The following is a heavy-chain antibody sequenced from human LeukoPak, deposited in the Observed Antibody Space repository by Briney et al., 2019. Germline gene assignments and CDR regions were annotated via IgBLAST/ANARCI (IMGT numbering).Heavy chain of an antibody. CDR3: ARVPTNSYGFGQ. CDR1: GFGFSVYW. Sequence: RGSLRLSCAASGFGFSVYWMHWVRQAPGKGLVWVAHINKGGTSASHADSVKGRFTISRDNAKNTLYLQMNSLTVEDTAVYYCARVPTNSYGFGQWGQGSLVTV. V-gene: IGHV3-74*01. D-gene: IGHD5-18*01. J-gene: IGHJ4*02. CDR2: INKGGTSA.